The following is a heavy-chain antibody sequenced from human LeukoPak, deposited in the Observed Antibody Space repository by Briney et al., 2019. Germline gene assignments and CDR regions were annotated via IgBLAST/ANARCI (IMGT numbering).Heavy chain of an antibody. CDR2: IYTSGST. D-gene: IGHD3-22*01. Sequence: PSETLSLTCTVSGGSISSGSYYWSWIRQPAGKGLEWIGRIYTSGSTDYNPSLKSRLTISVDTSKNQFSLKLSSVTAADTAVYYCATIHDYYDNSGQWFDPWGQGTLVTVSS. CDR1: GGSISSGSYY. CDR3: ATIHDYYDNSGQWFDP. J-gene: IGHJ5*02. V-gene: IGHV4-61*02.